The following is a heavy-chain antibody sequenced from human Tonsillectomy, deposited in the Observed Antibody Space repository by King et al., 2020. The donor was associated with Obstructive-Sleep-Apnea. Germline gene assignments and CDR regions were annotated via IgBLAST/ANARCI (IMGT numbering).Heavy chain of an antibody. V-gene: IGHV3-48*04. CDR1: GFTFSSYS. J-gene: IGHJ6*02. D-gene: IGHD1-26*01. CDR3: ARGVNMEWGLVELGYYGMDV. Sequence: VQLVESGGGLVQPGGSLRLSCAASGFTFSSYSMNWVRQAPGKGLEWVSYISSSSSTIYYADSVKGRFTISRDNAKNSLYLQMNSLRAEDTAVYYCARGVNMEWGLVELGYYGMDVWGQGTTVTVSS. CDR2: ISSSSSTI.